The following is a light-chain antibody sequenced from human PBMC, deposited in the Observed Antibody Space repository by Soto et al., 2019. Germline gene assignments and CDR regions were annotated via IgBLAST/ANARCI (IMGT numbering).Light chain of an antibody. CDR1: QSVSSRY. J-gene: IGKJ2*01. Sequence: EILLTQSPGTLSLSPGERATLSCRASQSVSSRYLAWYQQKPGQAPRLLIYGASSRATGIPDRFSGSGSGTEFTLTISSLQSEDFAVYYCQQYNNWPPEYTFGQGTKLEIK. V-gene: IGKV3-20*01. CDR2: GAS. CDR3: QQYNNWPPEYT.